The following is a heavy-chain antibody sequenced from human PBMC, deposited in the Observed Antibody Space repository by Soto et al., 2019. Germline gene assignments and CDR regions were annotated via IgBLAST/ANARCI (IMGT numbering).Heavy chain of an antibody. V-gene: IGHV1-69*06. J-gene: IGHJ5*02. CDR2: IIPIFGTA. Sequence: GASVKVSCKASGGTFSSYAISWLRQAPGQGLEWMGGIIPIFGTANYAQKFQGRVTITADKSTSTAYMELSSLRSEDTAVYYCARGGHYYDSSGYLDPWGQGTLVTVSS. CDR1: GGTFSSYA. D-gene: IGHD3-22*01. CDR3: ARGGHYYDSSGYLDP.